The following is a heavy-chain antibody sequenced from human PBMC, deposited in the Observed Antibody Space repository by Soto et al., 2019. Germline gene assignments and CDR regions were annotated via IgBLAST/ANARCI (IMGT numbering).Heavy chain of an antibody. V-gene: IGHV3-33*01. Sequence: GGSLRLSCAASGFIFSNFGMHWVRQAPGKGLEWVAVIWYDGSNEYYADSVKGRFTISKDNSKSTLYLQMNSLRAEDTAVYYCARDDIPGIAVSTYGMDVWGQGTTVTVYS. CDR2: IWYDGSNE. CDR3: ARDDIPGIAVSTYGMDV. CDR1: GFIFSNFG. J-gene: IGHJ6*02. D-gene: IGHD6-19*01.